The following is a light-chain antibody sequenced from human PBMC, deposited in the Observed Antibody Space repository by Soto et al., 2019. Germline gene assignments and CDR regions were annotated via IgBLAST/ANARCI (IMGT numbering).Light chain of an antibody. CDR1: QSVSSN. CDR2: GAS. V-gene: IGKV3-15*01. CDR3: QQYNNWPLLT. Sequence: VITQSPATLSVSPGARATLSCRASQSVSSNLAWYQQKPGQAPRLLIYGASTRATGIPARFSGSGSGTEFILTISSLQSEDFAAYYGQQYNNWPLLTFGGGTKVDIK. J-gene: IGKJ4*01.